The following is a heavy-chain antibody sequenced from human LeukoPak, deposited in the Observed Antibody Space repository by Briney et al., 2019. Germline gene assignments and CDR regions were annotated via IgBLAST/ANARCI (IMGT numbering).Heavy chain of an antibody. V-gene: IGHV4-34*01. CDR3: ARGGYSYGYELKRPFDY. CDR1: GGSFSGYY. Sequence: SETLSLTCAVYGGSFSGYYWSWIRQPPGKGLEWIGEINHSGSTNYNPSLKSRVTISVGTSKNQFSLKLSSVTAADTAVYYCARGGYSYGYELKRPFDYWGQGTLVTVSS. J-gene: IGHJ4*02. D-gene: IGHD5-18*01. CDR2: INHSGST.